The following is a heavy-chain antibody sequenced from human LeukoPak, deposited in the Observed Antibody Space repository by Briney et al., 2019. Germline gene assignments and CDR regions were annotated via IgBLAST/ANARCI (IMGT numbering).Heavy chain of an antibody. J-gene: IGHJ4*02. Sequence: PGGSLRLSCAASGFTVGSYYMNWVRQAPGKGLEWVSVIYSGGSTSSADSVKGRFTISRDNSKNTLYLQMNSLRAEDTAVYYCAGSTTVAYYWGQGTLVT. D-gene: IGHD4-23*01. CDR2: IYSGGST. CDR1: GFTVGSYY. CDR3: AGSTTVAYY. V-gene: IGHV3-53*01.